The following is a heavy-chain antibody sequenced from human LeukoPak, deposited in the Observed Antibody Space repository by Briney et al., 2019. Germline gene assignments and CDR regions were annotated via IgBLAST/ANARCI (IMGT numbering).Heavy chain of an antibody. CDR2: IYHTGYIDHSGSA. CDR3: ARRRIEMATKKILYYYYYGMDV. CDR1: GDSISSGGYS. J-gene: IGHJ6*02. V-gene: IGHV4-30-2*01. D-gene: IGHD5-24*01. Sequence: SETLSLTCAVSGDSISSGGYSWSWIRQPPGKGLEWIGYIYHTGYIDHSGSAYYNPSLRNRVTISVDKSKNQFSLEFSSVTVADTAVYYCARRRIEMATKKILYYYYYGMDVWGQGTTVTVSS.